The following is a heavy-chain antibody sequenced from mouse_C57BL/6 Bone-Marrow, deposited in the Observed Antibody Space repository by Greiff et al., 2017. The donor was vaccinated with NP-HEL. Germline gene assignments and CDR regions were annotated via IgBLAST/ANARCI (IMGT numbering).Heavy chain of an antibody. CDR1: GYTFTSYW. D-gene: IGHD2-1*01. Sequence: QVQLQQSGAELVKPGASVKMSCKASGYTFTSYWITWVKQRPGQGLEWIGDIYPGSGSTNYNEKFKSKATLTVDTSSSTAYMQLSSLTSEDSAVYYCARSGYGNSLFGYWGQGTLVTVSA. V-gene: IGHV1-55*01. J-gene: IGHJ3*01. CDR3: ARSGYGNSLFGY. CDR2: IYPGSGST.